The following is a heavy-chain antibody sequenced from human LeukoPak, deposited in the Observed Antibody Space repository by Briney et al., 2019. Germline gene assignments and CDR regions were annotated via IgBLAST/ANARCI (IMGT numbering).Heavy chain of an antibody. J-gene: IGHJ4*02. V-gene: IGHV4-39*01. Sequence: KPSETLSLTCTVSGGSISSSSYYWGWIRQPPGKGLEWIGSIYYSGSTYYNPSLKSRVTISVDTSKNQFSLKLSSVTAADTAVYYCTKNGADYWGQGTLVTVSS. CDR1: GGSISSSSYY. CDR3: TKNGADY. CDR2: IYYSGST. D-gene: IGHD1-1*01.